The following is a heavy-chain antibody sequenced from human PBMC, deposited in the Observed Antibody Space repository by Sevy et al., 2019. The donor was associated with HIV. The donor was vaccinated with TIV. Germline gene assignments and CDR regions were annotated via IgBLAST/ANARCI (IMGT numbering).Heavy chain of an antibody. D-gene: IGHD4-17*01. J-gene: IGHJ4*02. CDR3: AKTYQDYGGNRDSDY. CDR2: ISGTGGST. CDR1: GFTFSSYA. V-gene: IGHV3-23*01. Sequence: GGSLRLSCAASGFTFSSYAMSWVRQAPGKGLEWVSAISGTGGSTYYADSVKGRFTISRDNSKNTLYLQLNSLRAEDTAVYYCAKTYQDYGGNRDSDYWGQGTLVTVSS.